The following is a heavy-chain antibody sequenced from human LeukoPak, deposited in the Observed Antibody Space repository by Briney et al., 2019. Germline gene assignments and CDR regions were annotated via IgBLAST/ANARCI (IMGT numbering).Heavy chain of an antibody. D-gene: IGHD6-13*01. V-gene: IGHV4-59*01. Sequence: SETLSLTCTVSGGSISSYYWSWIRQPPGKGLEWIGYIYYSGNTNYNPSLKSRVTLLVDTSKNQCSLKLTSVTAADTAVYYCARGAAPGIRGWFDPWGQGTLVTVSS. CDR2: IYYSGNT. J-gene: IGHJ5*02. CDR1: GGSISSYY. CDR3: ARGAAPGIRGWFDP.